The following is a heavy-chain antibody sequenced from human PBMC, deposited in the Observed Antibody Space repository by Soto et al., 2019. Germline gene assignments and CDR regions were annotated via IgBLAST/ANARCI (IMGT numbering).Heavy chain of an antibody. V-gene: IGHV1-69*02. CDR3: ARIVGYCSGGSCPYYYMDV. J-gene: IGHJ6*03. CDR1: GGTFSSYT. Sequence: QVQLVQSGAEVKKPGSSVKVSCKASGGTFSSYTISWVRQAPGQGLEWMGRIIPILGIANYAQKFQGRVTITADKSTSTVYMELSSLGSEDTAVYYCARIVGYCSGGSCPYYYMDVWGKGTTVTVSS. D-gene: IGHD2-15*01. CDR2: IIPILGIA.